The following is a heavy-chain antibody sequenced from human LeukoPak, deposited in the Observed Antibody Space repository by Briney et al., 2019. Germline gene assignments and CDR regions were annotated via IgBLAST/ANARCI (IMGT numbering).Heavy chain of an antibody. V-gene: IGHV3-21*01. CDR2: ISSNSSYI. Sequence: PGGCLSLSCAASGFTFSSYSMNWVRQAPGRGMEWVSSISSNSSYIYYTDSVKGRFTNTRDNAKYSLYLQMNSLRAEDTAVYYCARPRPGEFDYWGQGTLVTVSS. CDR3: ARPRPGEFDY. J-gene: IGHJ4*02. CDR1: GFTFSSYS.